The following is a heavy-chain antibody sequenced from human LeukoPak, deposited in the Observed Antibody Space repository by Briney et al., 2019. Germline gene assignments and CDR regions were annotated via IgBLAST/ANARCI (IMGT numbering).Heavy chain of an antibody. D-gene: IGHD6-13*01. Sequence: PGRSLRLSCAASGFIFSSYAMHWVRQAPGKGLEWVAVISYDGSNKYYADSVKGRFTISRDNSKNTLYLQMNSLRAEDTAVYYCARGGAAAAHLGIEYFQHWGQGTLVTVSS. CDR1: GFIFSSYA. CDR3: ARGGAAAAHLGIEYFQH. J-gene: IGHJ1*01. V-gene: IGHV3-30*04. CDR2: ISYDGSNK.